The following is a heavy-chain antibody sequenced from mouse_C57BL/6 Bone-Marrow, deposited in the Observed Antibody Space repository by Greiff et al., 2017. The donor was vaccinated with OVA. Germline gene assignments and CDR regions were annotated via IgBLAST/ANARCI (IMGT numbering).Heavy chain of an antibody. D-gene: IGHD1-1*01. CDR1: GFNIKDYY. V-gene: IGHV14-2*01. CDR3: ARGILRYYFDY. CDR2: IDPEDGET. J-gene: IGHJ2*01. Sequence: EVQLQQSGAELVKPGASVKLSCTASGFNIKDYYMHWVKQRTEQGLEWIGRIDPEDGETKYASKFQGKATITADTSSTTAYLQLSSLTSEDTAVYYCARGILRYYFDYWGQGTTLTVSS.